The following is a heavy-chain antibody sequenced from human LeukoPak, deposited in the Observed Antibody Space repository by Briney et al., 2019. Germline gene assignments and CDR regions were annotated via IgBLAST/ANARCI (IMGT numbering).Heavy chain of an antibody. Sequence: VSVKVSCKASGYTFTSYGISWVRQAPGQGLEWMGWISAYNGNTNYAQKLQGRVTMTTDTSTSTAYMELRSLRSDDTAVYYCARECAAYCGGDWLGNDYWGQGTLVTVSS. CDR3: ARECAAYCGGDWLGNDY. V-gene: IGHV1-18*01. D-gene: IGHD2-21*02. J-gene: IGHJ4*02. CDR2: ISAYNGNT. CDR1: GYTFTSYG.